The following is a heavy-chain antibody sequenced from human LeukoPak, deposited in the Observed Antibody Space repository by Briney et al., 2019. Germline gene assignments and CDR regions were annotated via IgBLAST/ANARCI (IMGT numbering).Heavy chain of an antibody. CDR1: GGSISSYY. V-gene: IGHV4-59*01. D-gene: IGHD6-19*01. Sequence: PSETLSLTCTVSGGSISSYYWSWLRQPPGEGLEWIGYIYYSGSTNYNPSLKSRVTISVDTSKNQFSLKLNSVTAADTAIYYCARGVGWYNYWGQGTLVTVSS. J-gene: IGHJ4*02. CDR3: ARGVGWYNY. CDR2: IYYSGST.